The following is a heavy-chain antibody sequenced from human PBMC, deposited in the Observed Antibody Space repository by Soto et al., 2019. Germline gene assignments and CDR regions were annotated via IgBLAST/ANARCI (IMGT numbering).Heavy chain of an antibody. V-gene: IGHV4-31*03. CDR1: GGSISSGGYY. J-gene: IGHJ5*02. Sequence: SETLSLTCTVSGGSISSGGYYWSWIRQHPGKGLEWIGYIYYSGSTYYNPSLKSRVTISVDTSKNQFSLKLSSVTAADTAVYYCARTIYGDYFWFDPWGQGTLVTVSS. CDR3: ARTIYGDYFWFDP. D-gene: IGHD4-17*01. CDR2: IYYSGST.